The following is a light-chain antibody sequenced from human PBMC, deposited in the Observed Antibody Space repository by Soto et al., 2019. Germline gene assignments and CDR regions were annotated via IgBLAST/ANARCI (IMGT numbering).Light chain of an antibody. Sequence: DIRVTQSPSTLSASAGDRVTITCRASQSISSWLAWYQQKPGKAPKLLIYDASSLESGVPSRFSGSGSGTDFTLTISSLQPDDFATYYCQQYNSYWTFGQGTKVEIK. CDR2: DAS. J-gene: IGKJ1*01. CDR1: QSISSW. CDR3: QQYNSYWT. V-gene: IGKV1-5*01.